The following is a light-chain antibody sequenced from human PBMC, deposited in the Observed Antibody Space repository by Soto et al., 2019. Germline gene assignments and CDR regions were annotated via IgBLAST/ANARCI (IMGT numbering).Light chain of an antibody. CDR1: QSISNW. J-gene: IGKJ1*01. Sequence: IQMIQSPSTLSASVGSRVTISCRASQSISNWLAWYQQKPGKAPKLLIYRASILESGVPSRFSGSGSGTEFTLTISSLQPDDFATYYCQQYNSFTWTFGQGTKVDIK. CDR3: QQYNSFTWT. CDR2: RAS. V-gene: IGKV1-5*03.